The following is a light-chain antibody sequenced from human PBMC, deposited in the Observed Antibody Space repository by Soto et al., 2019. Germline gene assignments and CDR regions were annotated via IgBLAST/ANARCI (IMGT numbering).Light chain of an antibody. CDR3: QQNYSTSTGT. Sequence: EIHITHPPPSLPDSLGDRVTLPXRASQSISVYLNWYQQKPVXXPKTXXXSAXSLQSGVPSRFSGSGSGRDFTLTISSRQPEEFATSYCQQNYSTSTGTFGQGTKVDIK. J-gene: IGKJ1*01. CDR1: QSISVY. CDR2: SAX. V-gene: IGKV1-39*01.